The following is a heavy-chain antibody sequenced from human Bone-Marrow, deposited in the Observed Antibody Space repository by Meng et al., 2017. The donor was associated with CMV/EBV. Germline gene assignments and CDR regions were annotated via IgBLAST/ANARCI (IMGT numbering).Heavy chain of an antibody. CDR1: GGSISSYY. CDR3: ARALRRSWQQLVYYYGMDV. Sequence: SETLSLTCTVSGGSISSYYWSWIRQPPGKGLEWIGYIYYSGSTNYNPSLKSRVTISVDTSKNQFSLKLSSVTAADTAVYYCARALRRSWQQLVYYYGMDVWGQGTTVTVYS. CDR2: IYYSGST. J-gene: IGHJ6*01. V-gene: IGHV4-59*01. D-gene: IGHD6-13*01.